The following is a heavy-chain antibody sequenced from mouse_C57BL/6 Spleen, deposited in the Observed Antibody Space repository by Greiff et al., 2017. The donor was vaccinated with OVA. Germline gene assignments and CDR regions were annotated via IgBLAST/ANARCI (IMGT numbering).Heavy chain of an antibody. CDR3: ARFYDGFPFAY. D-gene: IGHD2-3*01. V-gene: IGHV1-63*01. J-gene: IGHJ3*01. CDR1: GYTFTNYW. Sequence: VKLQESGAELVRPGTSVKMSCKASGYTFTNYWIGWAKQRPGHGLEWIGDIYPGGGYTNYNEKFKGKATLTADKSSSTAYMQFSSLTSEDSAIYYCARFYDGFPFAYWGQGTLVTVSA. CDR2: IYPGGGYT.